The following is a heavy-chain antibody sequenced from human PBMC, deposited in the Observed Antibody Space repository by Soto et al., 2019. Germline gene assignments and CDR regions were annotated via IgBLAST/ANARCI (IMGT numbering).Heavy chain of an antibody. CDR1: GGSISNYY. J-gene: IGHJ6*02. CDR2: FYISGTP. Sequence: SETLSLTCTVSGGSISNYYWSWVRQPAGKGLEWIGRFYISGTPNYNPSLKSRVTMSLDTSKNQFSLHLTSVTAADTAVYFCARDTDYYGSMDVWGPGTTVTVSS. D-gene: IGHD3-10*01. CDR3: ARDTDYYGSMDV. V-gene: IGHV4-4*07.